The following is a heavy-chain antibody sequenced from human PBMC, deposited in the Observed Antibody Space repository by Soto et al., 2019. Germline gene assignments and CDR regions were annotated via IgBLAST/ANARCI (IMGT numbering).Heavy chain of an antibody. Sequence: PGRSRRLSCAASGFTFSRYAMNWIRQDPGAGLEWVSLISGDGGSTYYADSVKGRFTISREHSKKTLCLGMYSLRVEDTATYYCAKHQELDIVVPRAIAKSAHSWVAPWGQRTLVTV. J-gene: IGHJ5*02. CDR1: GFTFSRYA. V-gene: IGHV3-23*01. D-gene: IGHD2-15*01. CDR3: AKHQELDIVVPRAIAKSAHSWVAP. CDR2: ISGDGGST.